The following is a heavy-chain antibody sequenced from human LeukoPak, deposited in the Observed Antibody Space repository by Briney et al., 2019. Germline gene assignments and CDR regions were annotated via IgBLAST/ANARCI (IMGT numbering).Heavy chain of an antibody. J-gene: IGHJ6*04. V-gene: IGHV4-59*01. Sequence: SETLSLTCTVSGGSISSYYWSWIRQPPGKGLEWIGYIYYSGSTNYNPSLKSRVTISVDTSKNQFSLKLSSVTAADTAVYYCGRGVVVRGAPSVVLDVWGKGTTVTIYS. D-gene: IGHD3-10*01. CDR1: GGSISSYY. CDR2: IYYSGST. CDR3: GRGVVVRGAPSVVLDV.